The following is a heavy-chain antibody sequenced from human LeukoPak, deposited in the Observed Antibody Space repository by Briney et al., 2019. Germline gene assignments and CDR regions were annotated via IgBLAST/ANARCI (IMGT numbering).Heavy chain of an antibody. V-gene: IGHV3-74*01. Sequence: GGPLRPSCAASGFTFSSYWMHWVRQAPGKGLVWVSRINSDGTTTNYAGSVKGRFTISRDNAKNTLFLQMNSLRAEDTAVYYCARGNYYAMDVWGQGTTVTVSS. CDR1: GFTFSSYW. J-gene: IGHJ6*02. CDR3: ARGNYYAMDV. CDR2: INSDGTTT.